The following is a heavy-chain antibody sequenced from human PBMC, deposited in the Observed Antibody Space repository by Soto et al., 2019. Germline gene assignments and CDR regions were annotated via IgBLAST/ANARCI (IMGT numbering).Heavy chain of an antibody. D-gene: IGHD2-8*01. V-gene: IGHV1-46*01. CDR1: GYTFTSYY. J-gene: IGHJ4*02. CDR2: INPSGGST. CDR3: ARPPYPGCINAVCHLLDY. Sequence: QVQLVQSGAEVKKPGASVKISCKASGYTFTSYYMHWVRQAPGQGLEWMGIINPSGGSTNYAQKLQGRVAMTRDTSKSTFYMELNRLRSEDTAVYYCARPPYPGCINAVCHLLDYWGQGTLVTVSS.